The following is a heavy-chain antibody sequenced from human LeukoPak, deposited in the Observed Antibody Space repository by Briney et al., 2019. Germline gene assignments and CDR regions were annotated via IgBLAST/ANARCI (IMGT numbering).Heavy chain of an antibody. CDR2: TYYRSKWHY. CDR1: GDSVSSNSAA. D-gene: IGHD7-27*01. J-gene: IGHJ4*02. CDR3: ARDSTGDIDFDY. Sequence: SQTLSLSCAISGDSVSSNSAAWNWIRQSPSRGLEWLGRTYYRSKWHYNYAVSVKTRVTINPDTSKNQFSLQVNSVTPEDTAVYYCARDSTGDIDFDYWGQGTLVTVS. V-gene: IGHV6-1*01.